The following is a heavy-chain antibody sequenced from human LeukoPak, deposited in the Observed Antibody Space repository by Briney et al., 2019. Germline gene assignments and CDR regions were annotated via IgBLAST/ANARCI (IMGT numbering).Heavy chain of an antibody. CDR1: GVSFSGYY. V-gene: IGHV4-34*01. CDR2: INHSGST. J-gene: IGHJ4*02. D-gene: IGHD6-19*01. Sequence: SETLSLTCAVYGVSFSGYYWSWIRQPPGKGLEWIGKINHSGSTNYNVYLKRRVTISVDSSKNQFSLKLSSVTAADAAVYYCARLALMGQWLAYFDYWGQGTLVTVSS. CDR3: ARLALMGQWLAYFDY.